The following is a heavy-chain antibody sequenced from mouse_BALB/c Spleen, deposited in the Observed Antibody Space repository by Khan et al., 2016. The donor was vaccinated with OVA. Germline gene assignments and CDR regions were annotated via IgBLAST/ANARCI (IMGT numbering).Heavy chain of an antibody. V-gene: IGHV3-2*02. D-gene: IGHD3-3*01. Sequence: VQLKESGPGLVKPSQSLSLTCTVTDYSITSDYAWNWIRQFPGNILEWMGYINYSGRTSYSPSLKSRISITRDTSTNPSFLQLNSVTTEDTATYFCARGRAYWGQGTLVTVSA. J-gene: IGHJ3*01. CDR1: DYSITSDYA. CDR3: ARGRAY. CDR2: INYSGRT.